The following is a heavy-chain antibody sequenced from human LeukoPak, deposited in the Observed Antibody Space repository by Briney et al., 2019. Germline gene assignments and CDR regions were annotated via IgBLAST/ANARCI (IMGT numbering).Heavy chain of an antibody. J-gene: IGHJ4*02. D-gene: IGHD6-13*01. V-gene: IGHV3-23*01. CDR3: ANPGYSSSWYYFDY. CDR2: ISGSGGSR. Sequence: GGSLRLSCAASGFTFSSYAMSWVRQPPGKGLDWVSGISGSGGSRYYADSVKGRFTISRDNSKNTLSLQMNSLRGEDTAVYYCANPGYSSSWYYFDYWGQGTLVTVSS. CDR1: GFTFSSYA.